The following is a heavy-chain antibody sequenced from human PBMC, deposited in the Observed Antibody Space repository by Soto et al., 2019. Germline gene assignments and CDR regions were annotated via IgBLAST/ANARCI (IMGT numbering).Heavy chain of an antibody. CDR3: ARDRLMGQYFGS. CDR1: GGSINSGSYY. CDR2: INYSGST. D-gene: IGHD3-10*01. V-gene: IGHV4-31*03. J-gene: IGHJ4*02. Sequence: QVQLQESGPGLVKPSQTLSLTCTVTGGSINSGSYYWSWIRQHPGKGLEWIGNINYSGSTYYNPSIKRRVLMSVDASQNQFFLTLTSVTAADTAIYYCARDRLMGQYFGSWGQGTLVTVSS.